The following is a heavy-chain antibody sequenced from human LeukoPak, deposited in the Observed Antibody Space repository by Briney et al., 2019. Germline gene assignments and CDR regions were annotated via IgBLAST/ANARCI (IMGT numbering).Heavy chain of an antibody. Sequence: ASVKVSCKASGYTFSRYGCSWVRQAPGQGLEWMGWINAYNGNTNYAQNLQGRVTMTTDTSTSTAYMELRSLRSDDTAVYYGARRQGTTLNFDYWGQGTLVTVSS. CDR3: ARRQGTTLNFDY. V-gene: IGHV1-18*01. D-gene: IGHD1-1*01. CDR2: INAYNGNT. J-gene: IGHJ4*02. CDR1: GYTFSRYG.